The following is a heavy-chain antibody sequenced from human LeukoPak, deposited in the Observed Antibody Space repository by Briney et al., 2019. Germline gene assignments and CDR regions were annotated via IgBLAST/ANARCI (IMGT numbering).Heavy chain of an antibody. CDR2: ISGSGGST. D-gene: IGHD3-22*01. CDR1: GFTFSSYA. Sequence: PGGSLRLSCAASGFTFSSYAMGWVRQAPGKGLEWVSAISGSGGSTYYADSVKGRFTISRDNSKNTLYLQMNSLRAEDTAVYYCAKDYRAYYDSSGYVDYWGQGTLVTVSS. CDR3: AKDYRAYYDSSGYVDY. J-gene: IGHJ4*02. V-gene: IGHV3-23*01.